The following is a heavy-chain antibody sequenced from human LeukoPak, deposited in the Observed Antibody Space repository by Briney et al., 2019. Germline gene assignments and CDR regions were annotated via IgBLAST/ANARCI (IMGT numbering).Heavy chain of an antibody. CDR2: IKQDGSEK. Sequence: GGSLRLSCAASGFNFSSYWMSWVRQAPGKGLEWVANIKQDGSEKYYVDSVKGRFTISRDNAKNSLYLQMNSLRAEDTAVYYCARDFDFDYWGQGTLVTVSS. CDR3: ARDFDFDY. J-gene: IGHJ4*02. V-gene: IGHV3-7*01. CDR1: GFNFSSYW. D-gene: IGHD3-3*01.